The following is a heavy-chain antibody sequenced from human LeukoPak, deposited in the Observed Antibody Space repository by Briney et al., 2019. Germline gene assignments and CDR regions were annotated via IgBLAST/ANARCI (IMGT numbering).Heavy chain of an antibody. J-gene: IGHJ6*03. V-gene: IGHV1-8*01. CDR2: MNPNSGNT. CDR1: GYTFTSYD. D-gene: IGHD1-1*01. Sequence: ASVKVSCKASGYTFTSYDINWVRQATGQGLEWMGWMNPNSGNTGYAQKFQGRVTMTRNTSISTAYMELSSLRSEDTAVYYCVRDKLERRGNYYYYYYYMDVWGKGTTVTISS. CDR3: VRDKLERRGNYYYYYYYMDV.